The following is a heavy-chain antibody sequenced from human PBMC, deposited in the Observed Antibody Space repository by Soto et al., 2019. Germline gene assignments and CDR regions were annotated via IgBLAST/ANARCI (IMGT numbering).Heavy chain of an antibody. V-gene: IGHV3-48*01. CDR1: GFTFSSYS. J-gene: IGHJ6*03. CDR3: ARARFLEWLDYYYMDV. D-gene: IGHD3-3*01. CDR2: ISSSSTI. Sequence: GGSLRLSCAASGFTFSSYSMNWVRQAPGKGLEWVSYISSSSTIYYADSVKGRFTISRDNAKNSLYLQMNSLRAEDTAVYYCARARFLEWLDYYYMDVWGKGTTVTVSS.